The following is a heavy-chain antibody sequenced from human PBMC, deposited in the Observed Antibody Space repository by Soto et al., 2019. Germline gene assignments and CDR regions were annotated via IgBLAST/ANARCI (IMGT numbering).Heavy chain of an antibody. V-gene: IGHV3-53*01. CDR3: ARDGGRTTGTTGDAFDI. D-gene: IGHD1-1*01. J-gene: IGHJ3*02. CDR1: GFTVSSNY. Sequence: GGSLRLSCAASGFTVSSNYMSWVRQAPGKGLEWVSVIYSGGSTYYADSVKGRFTISRDNSKNTLYLQMNSLRAEDTAVYYCARDGGRTTGTTGDAFDIWGQGTMVTVSS. CDR2: IYSGGST.